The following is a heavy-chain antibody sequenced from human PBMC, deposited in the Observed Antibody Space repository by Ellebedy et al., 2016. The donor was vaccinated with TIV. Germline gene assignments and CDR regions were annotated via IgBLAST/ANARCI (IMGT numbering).Heavy chain of an antibody. CDR3: ARDTSGDY. J-gene: IGHJ4*02. Sequence: AASVKVSCKASGYTFRSYGFSWVRPPPSQGLEWMGLSSAYNGNTNYAQKFQGRVTMTTDTSTSTAYMELRSLRSDDTAVYYCARDTSGDYWGQGTLVTVSS. V-gene: IGHV1-18*04. CDR1: GYTFRSYG. CDR2: SSAYNGNT. D-gene: IGHD3-3*01.